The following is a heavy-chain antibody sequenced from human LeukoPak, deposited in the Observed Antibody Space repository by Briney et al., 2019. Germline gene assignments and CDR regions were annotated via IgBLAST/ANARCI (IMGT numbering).Heavy chain of an antibody. D-gene: IGHD3-3*01. CDR2: ISGSGGST. J-gene: IGHJ4*02. Sequence: GGSLRLSCAASGFTFSSYAMSWVRQAPGRGLEWVLAISGSGGSTYYADSVKGRFTISRDNSKNTLYLQMNSLRAEDTAVYYCAKGIKFFGVVMYFDYWGQGTLVTVSS. V-gene: IGHV3-23*01. CDR3: AKGIKFFGVVMYFDY. CDR1: GFTFSSYA.